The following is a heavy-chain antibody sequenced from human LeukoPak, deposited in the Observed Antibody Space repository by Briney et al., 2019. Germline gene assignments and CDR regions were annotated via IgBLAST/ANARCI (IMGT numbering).Heavy chain of an antibody. J-gene: IGHJ3*02. CDR1: GGSISNYY. V-gene: IGHV4-59*01. CDR3: ARSLEGSGYYYAGAFDI. D-gene: IGHD3-22*01. CDR2: IYYSGTT. Sequence: TSETLSLTCTVSGGSISNYYWNWIRQPPGKGLEWIGYIYYSGTTNYNPSLKSRVSMSVDTSKNQFSLKLSSVTAADTAVYYCARSLEGSGYYYAGAFDIWGQGTMVTVSS.